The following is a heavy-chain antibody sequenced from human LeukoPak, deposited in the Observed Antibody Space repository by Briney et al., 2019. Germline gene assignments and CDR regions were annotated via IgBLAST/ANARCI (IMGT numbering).Heavy chain of an antibody. V-gene: IGHV3-9*01. D-gene: IGHD3/OR15-3a*01. CDR2: ISWNSGSI. Sequence: PGRSLRLSRAASGFTFDDYAMHWVRQAPGKGLEWVSGISWNSGSIGYADSVKGRFTISRDNAKNSLYLQMNSLRAEDTALYYCAKDDSGTFDYWGQGTLVTVSS. J-gene: IGHJ4*02. CDR3: AKDDSGTFDY. CDR1: GFTFDDYA.